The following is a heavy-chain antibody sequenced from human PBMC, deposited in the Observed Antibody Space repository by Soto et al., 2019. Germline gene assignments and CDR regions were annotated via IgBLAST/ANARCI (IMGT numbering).Heavy chain of an antibody. J-gene: IGHJ4*02. Sequence: QITLKESGPTLVKPTQTLTLTCTFSGFSLSTTGVGVGWIRQPPGKALEWLAVIYWDDDKRYSPSLRSRLTITKDTSKNQVVLTMTKMDSVDTATYFCAHRIWRLDFWGQGTLVTVSS. CDR2: IYWDDDK. D-gene: IGHD3-10*01. V-gene: IGHV2-5*02. CDR1: GFSLSTTGVG. CDR3: AHRIWRLDF.